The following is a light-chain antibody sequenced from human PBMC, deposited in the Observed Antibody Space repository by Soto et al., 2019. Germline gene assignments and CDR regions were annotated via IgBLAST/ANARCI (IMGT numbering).Light chain of an antibody. V-gene: IGKV3-20*01. Sequence: EIVLTQSPGTLSLSPGERATLSCRASQSVRSNYLAWYQQKPGQTPILLVYAASSRASGIPDRFSGNGSGTDFTLTISRLEAEDCAVYYCQKYGGSYWTFGQGTKVEIK. CDR2: AAS. CDR1: QSVRSNY. CDR3: QKYGGSYWT. J-gene: IGKJ1*01.